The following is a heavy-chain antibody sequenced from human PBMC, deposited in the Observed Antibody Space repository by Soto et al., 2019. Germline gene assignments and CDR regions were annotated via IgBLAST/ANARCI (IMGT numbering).Heavy chain of an antibody. D-gene: IGHD4-17*01. J-gene: IGHJ4*02. V-gene: IGHV3-48*01. CDR2: ISSSSSTI. Sequence: PGVSLRLSCAASGFTFSANSMNWVRQAPGKGLEWVSFISSSSSTIYYADSVKGRFTISRDNAKNSLYLQMNSLRAEDTAVYYCAGKTPVTKGGFDYWGQGTLVTVSS. CDR3: AGKTPVTKGGFDY. CDR1: GFTFSANS.